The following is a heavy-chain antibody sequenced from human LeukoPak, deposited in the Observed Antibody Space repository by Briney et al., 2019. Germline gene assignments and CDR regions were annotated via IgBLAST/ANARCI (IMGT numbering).Heavy chain of an antibody. CDR1: GCTFTSYD. D-gene: IGHD3-22*01. Sequence: ASVKVSCKASGCTFTSYDISWVRRATGQGLEWMGWKNPNSGNTGYAQKFQGRVTMTRNTSISTAYMELSSLRSEDTAVYYCARGGGTMIVVVFDPWGQGTLITVSS. V-gene: IGHV1-8*01. CDR3: ARGGGTMIVVVFDP. CDR2: KNPNSGNT. J-gene: IGHJ5*02.